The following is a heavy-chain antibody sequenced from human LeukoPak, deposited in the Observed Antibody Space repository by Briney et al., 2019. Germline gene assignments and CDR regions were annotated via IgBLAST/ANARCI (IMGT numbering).Heavy chain of an antibody. J-gene: IGHJ4*02. Sequence: VASVKVSCKVSGYTLTELSMHWVRQAPGKGLEWMGGFDPEDGETIYAQKFQGRVTMTEDTSTSTAYMELRSLRSDDTAVYYCARVYCSSTSCYMWGAYYFDYWGQGTLVTVSS. V-gene: IGHV1-24*01. CDR3: ARVYCSSTSCYMWGAYYFDY. CDR2: FDPEDGET. CDR1: GYTLTELS. D-gene: IGHD2-2*02.